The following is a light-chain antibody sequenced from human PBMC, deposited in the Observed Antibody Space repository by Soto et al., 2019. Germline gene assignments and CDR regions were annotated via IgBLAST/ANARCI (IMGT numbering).Light chain of an antibody. V-gene: IGLV2-14*01. CDR3: SSYTSSSTLYV. CDR1: SSDVGGYNY. J-gene: IGLJ1*01. Sequence: QSVLTQPASVSGSPGQSITISCTGTSSDVGGYNYVSWYQQHPGKAPKFMIYDVSNRSSGVSNRFSGSKSGNTASLTISGLQAEDEAGYYCSSYTSSSTLYVFGTGTKVTVL. CDR2: DVS.